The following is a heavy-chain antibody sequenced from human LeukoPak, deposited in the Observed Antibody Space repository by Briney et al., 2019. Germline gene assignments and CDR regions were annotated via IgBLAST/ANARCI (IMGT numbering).Heavy chain of an antibody. V-gene: IGHV4-39*01. D-gene: IGHD3-10*02. Sequence: PSETLSLTCTVSGGSISNSSYYWGWIRQPPGKGLEWIGSIYYSGITYYNPSLKSRLTISVGTSKNQFSLKLTSVTAADTAMYYCASHSSYVSPFRSWGRGPLVTVSP. J-gene: IGHJ5*02. CDR2: IYYSGIT. CDR1: GGSISNSSYY. CDR3: ASHSSYVSPFRS.